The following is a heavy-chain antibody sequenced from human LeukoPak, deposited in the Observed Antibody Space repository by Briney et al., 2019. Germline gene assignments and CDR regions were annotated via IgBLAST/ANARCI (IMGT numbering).Heavy chain of an antibody. J-gene: IGHJ4*02. CDR2: INHSGST. CDR1: GGSIISSSYY. CDR3: ARVVLFWSGSPLDS. Sequence: KASETLSLTCTVSGGSIISSSYYWSWIRQPPGKGLEWIGEINHSGSTNYNPSLKSRVTISEDTSKNQFSLKLSSVTAADTAIYYCARVVLFWSGSPLDSWGQGTLVTVSS. V-gene: IGHV4-39*07. D-gene: IGHD3-3*01.